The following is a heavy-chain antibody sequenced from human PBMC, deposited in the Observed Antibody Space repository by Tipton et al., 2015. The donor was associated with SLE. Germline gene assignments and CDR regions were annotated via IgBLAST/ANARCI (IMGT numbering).Heavy chain of an antibody. Sequence: VQLVQSGGGLTQPGGSLRLSCAASGFSVGSNYMSWVRQAPGKGLEWVSVIYSAGDTYYADSVKGRFTISRDNSKNTVYLHMNSLRADDTAIYYCASASWNYCFFDYWGQGTLVTVSS. CDR1: GFSVGSNY. D-gene: IGHD1-7*01. V-gene: IGHV3-53*01. J-gene: IGHJ4*02. CDR2: IYSAGDT. CDR3: ASASWNYCFFDY.